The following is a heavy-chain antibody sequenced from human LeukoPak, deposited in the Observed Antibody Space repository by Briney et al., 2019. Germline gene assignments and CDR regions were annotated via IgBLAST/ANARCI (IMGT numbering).Heavy chain of an antibody. CDR2: ISGDGGST. CDR3: AKGRSQVTPIDY. Sequence: QPGGSLRLSCAASGFKFDDYAMHWVRQAPGKGPEWVTLISGDGGSTYYVDSVKGRFTISRDNSKNSLYLQMKSLRTDDTALYYCAKGRSQVTPIDYWGQGTLVTVSS. V-gene: IGHV3-43*02. J-gene: IGHJ4*02. D-gene: IGHD4-11*01. CDR1: GFKFDDYA.